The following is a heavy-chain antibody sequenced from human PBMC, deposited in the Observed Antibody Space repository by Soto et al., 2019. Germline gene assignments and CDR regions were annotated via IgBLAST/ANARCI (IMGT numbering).Heavy chain of an antibody. CDR1: GGSFSTYY. J-gene: IGHJ3*02. CDR2: INHNGND. CDR3: ARGGSSEWQVAFDI. D-gene: IGHD6-19*01. Sequence: SETLSLTCVVSGGSFSTYYYSWIRQSPGKGLEWIGEINHNGNDNYSPSLKSRVTMSLDTSKNQFSLKLTSVTAADTAVYYCARGGSSEWQVAFDIWGQGTIVTVSS. V-gene: IGHV4-34*01.